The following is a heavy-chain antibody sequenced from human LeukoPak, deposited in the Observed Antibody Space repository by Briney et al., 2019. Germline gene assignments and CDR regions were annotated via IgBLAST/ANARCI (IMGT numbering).Heavy chain of an antibody. CDR1: GFTFSNYW. D-gene: IGHD6-19*01. Sequence: GGSLRLSCAASGFTFSNYWMHWVRQAPGKGLVWVSRINNDGSSTSCADSVKGRFTISRDNAKNTLYPQMNSLRAEDTAVYYCAREESGSGWYGAFDYWGQGTLVTVSS. V-gene: IGHV3-74*01. CDR3: AREESGSGWYGAFDY. CDR2: INNDGSST. J-gene: IGHJ4*02.